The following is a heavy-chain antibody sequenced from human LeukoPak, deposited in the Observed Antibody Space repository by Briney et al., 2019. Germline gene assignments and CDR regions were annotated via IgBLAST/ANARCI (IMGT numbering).Heavy chain of an antibody. CDR3: ARDLRGRYSGYDGLEH. V-gene: IGHV3-30*02. CDR2: IRYDGSNK. D-gene: IGHD5-12*01. J-gene: IGHJ5*02. Sequence: GGSLRLSCAASGFTFSSYGIHWVRQAPGKGLEWVAFIRYDGSNKYYADSVKGRFTISRDNSKNTLYLQMNSLRAEDTAVYYCARDLRGRYSGYDGLEHWGQGTLVTVSS. CDR1: GFTFSSYG.